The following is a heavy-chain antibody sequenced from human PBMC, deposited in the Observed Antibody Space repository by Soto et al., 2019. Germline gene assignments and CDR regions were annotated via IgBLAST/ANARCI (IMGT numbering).Heavy chain of an antibody. CDR2: IYPSVSS. Sequence: SLSLTSSVSGFAISRGYYWSWVRQPPGKGLEWIGSIYPSVSSYHNPSLATRLRLSIDTSKNQFTLNLTSVTAADTALYFCARENVGPTFFDIRGRRIHVTVSS. CDR1: GFAISRGYY. V-gene: IGHV4-38-2*02. CDR3: ARENVGPTFFDI. D-gene: IGHD1-1*01. J-gene: IGHJ5*02.